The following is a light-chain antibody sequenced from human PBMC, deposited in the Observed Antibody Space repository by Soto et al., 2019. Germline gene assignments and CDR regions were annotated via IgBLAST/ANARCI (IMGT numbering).Light chain of an antibody. Sequence: QSVLAQPPSVSGAPGQRIPISCTGSTSNIGAPYYVHWYQHLPGTAPKLLTYGDNNRPSGVPDRFSGSKSGTSASLAITRLQAEDEADYYCQSYDISLHNYVFGTGTKVTVL. J-gene: IGLJ1*01. CDR3: QSYDISLHNYV. CDR1: TSNIGAPYY. CDR2: GDN. V-gene: IGLV1-40*01.